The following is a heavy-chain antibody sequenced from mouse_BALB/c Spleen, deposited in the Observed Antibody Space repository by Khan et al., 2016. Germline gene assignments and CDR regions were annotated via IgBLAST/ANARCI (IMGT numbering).Heavy chain of an antibody. CDR3: AWGSMDY. CDR1: GYSFTGYY. J-gene: IGHJ4*01. V-gene: IGHV1-26*01. Sequence: VQLQQSGPDLVKPGASVKISCKASGYSFTGYYMYRVKQSHGKSLEWIVRVKPNNGDTSSNQTFKGKAILTLDKSSNTAYMEISSLTSEDYAVYYCAWGSMDYWGQGTSLTVSS. CDR2: VKPNNGDT.